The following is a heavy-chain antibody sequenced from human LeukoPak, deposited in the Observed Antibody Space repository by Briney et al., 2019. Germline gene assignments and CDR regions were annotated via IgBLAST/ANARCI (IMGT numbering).Heavy chain of an antibody. D-gene: IGHD3-10*01. CDR1: GYTFTSYY. CDR3: ARVYYYGSGSYSAQYYFDY. CDR2: INPSGGST. J-gene: IGHJ4*02. Sequence: ASVKVSCKASGYTFTSYYMHWVRQAPGQGLEWMGIINPSGGSTSYAQKFQGRVTMTRDTSTSTVYMELSSLRSEDTAVYYCARVYYYGSGSYSAQYYFDYWGQGTLVTVSS. V-gene: IGHV1-46*01.